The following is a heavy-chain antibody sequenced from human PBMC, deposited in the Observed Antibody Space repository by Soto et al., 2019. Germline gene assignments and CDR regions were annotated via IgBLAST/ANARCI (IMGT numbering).Heavy chain of an antibody. CDR2: ISSSGSTI. J-gene: IGHJ5*02. CDR3: AAPYSSSWLNWFDP. CDR1: GFSFSDYY. D-gene: IGHD6-13*01. Sequence: QVQLVESGGGLVKPGGSLRLSCAASGFSFSDYYMSWIRQAPGKGLEWVSYISSSGSTIYYADSVKGRFTISRDNAKNSLYLQMNSLRAEDTAVYYCAAPYSSSWLNWFDPWGQGTLVTVSS. V-gene: IGHV3-11*01.